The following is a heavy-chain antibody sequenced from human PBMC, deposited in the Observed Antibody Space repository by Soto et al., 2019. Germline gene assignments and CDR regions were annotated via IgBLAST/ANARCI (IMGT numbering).Heavy chain of an antibody. CDR1: GYTLTELS. D-gene: IGHD6-6*01. CDR3: ATARRNSIYSSPSIFPDDY. J-gene: IGHJ4*02. Sequence: ASVKVSCKVSGYTLTELSMHWVRQAPGKGLEWMGGFDPEDGETIYAQKFQGRVTMTEDTSTDTAYMELSSLRSEDTAVYYCATARRNSIYSSPSIFPDDYWGQGTLVTVSS. CDR2: FDPEDGET. V-gene: IGHV1-24*01.